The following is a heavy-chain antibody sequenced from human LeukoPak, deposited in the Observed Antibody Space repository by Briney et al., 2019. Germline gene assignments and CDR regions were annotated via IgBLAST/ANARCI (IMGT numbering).Heavy chain of an antibody. V-gene: IGHV1-8*01. J-gene: IGHJ3*02. CDR3: ARKLSSSGRDGYNYAGAFDI. D-gene: IGHD5-24*01. Sequence: ASVKVSCKASGYTFTSYDINWVRQATGQGLEWMGWMNPNSGNTGYAQKFQGRVTMTRNTSISTAYMELSSLRSEDTAVYYCARKLSSSGRDGYNYAGAFDIWGQGTMVTVSS. CDR1: GYTFTSYD. CDR2: MNPNSGNT.